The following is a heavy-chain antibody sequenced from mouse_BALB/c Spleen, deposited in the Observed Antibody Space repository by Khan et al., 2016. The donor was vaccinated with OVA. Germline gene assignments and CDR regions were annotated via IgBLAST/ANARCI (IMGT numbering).Heavy chain of an antibody. D-gene: IGHD1-2*01. J-gene: IGHJ3*01. CDR1: GYTFTSYY. CDR3: IRGGYGGFAY. CDR2: INPSNGGT. V-gene: IGHV1S81*02. Sequence: VQLQESEAELVKPGASVKLSCKASGYTFTSYYMYWVKQRPGQGLEWIGEINPSNGGTNFNEKFKIKATLTVDKSSSTADMQLSSLTSEDSAVYYCIRGGYGGFAYWGQGTLVTVSA.